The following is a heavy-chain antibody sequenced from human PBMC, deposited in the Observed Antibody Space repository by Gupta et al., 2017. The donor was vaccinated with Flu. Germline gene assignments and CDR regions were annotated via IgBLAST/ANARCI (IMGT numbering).Heavy chain of an antibody. V-gene: IGHV3-74*01. J-gene: IGHJ4*02. CDR1: GFTFGNYW. Sequence: EAQLVQSGGVIDQPAGSVRLSCVASGFTFGNYWMHWVRQVPGKGLEWVSRINGDGSAKNYADSVRGRISVSRDNARNTLFLQLYSLRAEDTAVYYCARDRSWGESDYWGQGSLVTVSS. CDR2: INGDGSAK. D-gene: IGHD3-16*01. CDR3: ARDRSWGESDY.